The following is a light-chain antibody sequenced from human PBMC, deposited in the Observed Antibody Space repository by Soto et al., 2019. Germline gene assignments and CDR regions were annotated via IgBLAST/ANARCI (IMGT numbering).Light chain of an antibody. V-gene: IGKV3-15*01. CDR1: QSVSSN. CDR2: GAS. CDR3: QQYGNSAPIT. J-gene: IGKJ5*01. Sequence: EIVMTQSPATLSVSPGERATLSCRASQSVSSNLAWYQQKPGQAPRLLIYGASTRATGIPARFSGSGSGTDFTLTISRLEPEDFALYYCQQYGNSAPITFGQGTRLEIK.